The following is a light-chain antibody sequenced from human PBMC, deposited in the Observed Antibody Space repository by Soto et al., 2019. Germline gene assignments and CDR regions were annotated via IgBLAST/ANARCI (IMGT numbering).Light chain of an antibody. V-gene: IGKV3-11*01. CDR1: QSFRGL. Sequence: EFVLTHSPVTLSLSPGERATLSCRASQSFRGLLAWYQQKPGQAPRLLIYDAYNRATGIPPRFSGSGSGTDFTLTISSLEPEDSAVYYCQQRHMWPITFGQGTRRRL. J-gene: IGKJ5*01. CDR2: DAY. CDR3: QQRHMWPIT.